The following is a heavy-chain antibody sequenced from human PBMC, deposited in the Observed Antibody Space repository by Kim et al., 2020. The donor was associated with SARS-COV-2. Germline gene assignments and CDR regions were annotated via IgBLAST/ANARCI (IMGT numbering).Heavy chain of an antibody. J-gene: IGHJ4*02. V-gene: IGHV2-5*01. D-gene: IGHD4-17*01. Sequence: RHHPTLKSRLTITKDTSNNQVVLTMTNMDPVDTATYYCAHSGEYYGDFDYWGQGTLVTVSS. CDR3: AHSGEYYGDFDY.